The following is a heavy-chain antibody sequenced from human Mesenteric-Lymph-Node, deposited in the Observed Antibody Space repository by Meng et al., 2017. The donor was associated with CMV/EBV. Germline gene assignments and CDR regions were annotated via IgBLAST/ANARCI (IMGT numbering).Heavy chain of an antibody. CDR1: GFTFSSYG. V-gene: IGHV3-23*01. J-gene: IGHJ4*02. D-gene: IGHD4-11*01. CDR3: AKDSPILTV. CDR2: ISGSGGSI. Sequence: LRLSCAASGFTFSSYGMSWVRQTPGKGLEWVSAISGSGGSIYYADSVKGRFTISRDNSKNTLYLQMNSLRAEDTAVYYCAKDSPILTVWGQGTLVTVSS.